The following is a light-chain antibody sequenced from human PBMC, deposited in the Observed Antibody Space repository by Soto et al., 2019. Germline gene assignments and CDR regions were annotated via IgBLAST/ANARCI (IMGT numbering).Light chain of an antibody. J-gene: IGKJ1*01. CDR1: QSVGSN. Sequence: EIVMTQSPATLSVSPGERATLSCRASQSVGSNLAWYQQKPGQAPRLLIYGASTRATGIPARFSGSGSGTEFTLTISSLQYEDFAVYYCQQYSNWPPGTFGQGTKVEIK. CDR3: QQYSNWPPGT. V-gene: IGKV3-15*01. CDR2: GAS.